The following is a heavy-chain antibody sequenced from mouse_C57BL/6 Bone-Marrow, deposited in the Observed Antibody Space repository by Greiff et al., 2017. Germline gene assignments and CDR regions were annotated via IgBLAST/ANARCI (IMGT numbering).Heavy chain of an antibody. D-gene: IGHD1-1*01. V-gene: IGHV1-82*01. CDR1: GYAFSSSW. Sequence: QVQLQQSGPELVKPGASVTLSCKASGYAFSSSWMNWVKQRPGQGLEWIGRIYPGDGDTNYNGKFKGKATLTADKSSCTAYMQLSSLTSEDSAVYFCARDGDYYYCNFDVWGTGTTVTGAS. J-gene: IGHJ1*03. CDR2: IYPGDGDT. CDR3: ARDGDYYYCNFDV.